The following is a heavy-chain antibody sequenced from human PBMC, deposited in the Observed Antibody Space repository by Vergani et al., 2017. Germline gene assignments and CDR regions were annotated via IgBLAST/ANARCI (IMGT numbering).Heavy chain of an antibody. CDR1: GGTFSSYA. V-gene: IGHV1-24*01. CDR2: FDPEVGET. D-gene: IGHD4-17*01. Sequence: QVQLVQSGAEVKKPGSSVKVSCKASGGTFSSYAISWVRQAPGQGLEWMGGFDPEVGETIYAQKFQGRVTMTEDTSTDTAYMELSSLRSEDTAVYYCAAEGESGDYNWFDAWGQGTLVTVSS. J-gene: IGHJ5*02. CDR3: AAEGESGDYNWFDA.